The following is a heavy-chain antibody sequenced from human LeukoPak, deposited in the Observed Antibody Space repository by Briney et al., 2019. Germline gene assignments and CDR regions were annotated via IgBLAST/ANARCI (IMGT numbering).Heavy chain of an antibody. CDR2: IYVSSGET. V-gene: IGHV1-18*04. D-gene: IGHD2-21*01. J-gene: IGHJ5*01. CDR1: GYTFTGYY. CDR3: TRDVGVSRFDS. Sequence: ASVKVSCKASGYTFTGYYMHWVRQVPGQGLEWMGWIYVSSGETNYAQSLQGRVTMTTDTSTSTAYMELKSLKSDDTAIYYCTRDVGVSRFDSWGQGTLVTVSP.